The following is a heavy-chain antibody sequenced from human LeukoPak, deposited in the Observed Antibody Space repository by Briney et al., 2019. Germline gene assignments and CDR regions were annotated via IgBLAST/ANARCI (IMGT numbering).Heavy chain of an antibody. CDR2: INHSGST. V-gene: IGHV4-34*01. CDR1: GGSFSGYY. CDR3: ARGGIRYFDWLFIPWGDY. D-gene: IGHD3-9*01. Sequence: SETLSLTCAVYGGSFSGYYWSWIRQPPGKGLEWIGEINHSGSTNYNPSLKSRVTISVDTSKNQFSLKLSSVTAADTAVYYCARGGIRYFDWLFIPWGDYWGQGTLVTVSS. J-gene: IGHJ4*02.